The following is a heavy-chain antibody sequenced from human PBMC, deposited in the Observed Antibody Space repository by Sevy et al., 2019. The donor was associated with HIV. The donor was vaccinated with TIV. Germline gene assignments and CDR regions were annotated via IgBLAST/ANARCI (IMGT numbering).Heavy chain of an antibody. Sequence: GGSLRLSCAASGFSFSSYAMIWVRQAPGKGLEWVSVISGSGGTTFYADSVKGRFTISRDNSKNMLSLQMNSLRVEDTAVYSCAKVLPGVPACFDPWGQGTLVTVSS. J-gene: IGHJ5*02. V-gene: IGHV3-23*01. CDR1: GFSFSSYA. CDR2: ISGSGGTT. CDR3: AKVLPGVPACFDP. D-gene: IGHD2-2*01.